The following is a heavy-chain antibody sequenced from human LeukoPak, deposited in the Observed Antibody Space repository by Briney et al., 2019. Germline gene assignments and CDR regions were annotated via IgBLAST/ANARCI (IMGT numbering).Heavy chain of an antibody. CDR1: GFTFSNYW. V-gene: IGHV3-7*01. Sequence: GGSLRLSCAASGFTFSNYWMSWVRQAPGKGLEWVANKNQTGSEKYYVDSVKGRFTLSRDNAMNSLFLQMNRLRAEDTAVYYCAGEESSAWSHWGQGTLVTVST. CDR3: AGEESSAWSH. D-gene: IGHD6-19*01. CDR2: KNQTGSEK. J-gene: IGHJ4*02.